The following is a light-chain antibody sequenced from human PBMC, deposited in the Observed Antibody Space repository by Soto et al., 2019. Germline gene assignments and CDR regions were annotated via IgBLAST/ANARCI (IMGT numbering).Light chain of an antibody. V-gene: IGKV3-11*01. J-gene: IGKJ5*01. CDR3: QQRSNWPPT. CDR2: DAS. Sequence: ENELTQSPATLSLSPGERATRSCRASQSVGSYLAWYQQKPGQAPRLLIYDASNRATGIPARFSGSGSGTDFTLTISSLEPEDFAVYYCQQRSNWPPTSGQGTRLEIK. CDR1: QSVGSY.